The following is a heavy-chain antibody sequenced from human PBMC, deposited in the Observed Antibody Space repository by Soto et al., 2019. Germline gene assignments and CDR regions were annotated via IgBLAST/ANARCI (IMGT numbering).Heavy chain of an antibody. Sequence: ASVKVSCKASGYTFTSYYMHWVRQAPGQGLEWMGIINPSGGSTSYAQKFQGRVTMTRDTPTSTVYMELSSLRSEDTAVYYCARDPYSSSTYYYYGMDVWGQGTTVTVSS. V-gene: IGHV1-46*01. CDR1: GYTFTSYY. CDR3: ARDPYSSSTYYYYGMDV. D-gene: IGHD6-6*01. CDR2: INPSGGST. J-gene: IGHJ6*02.